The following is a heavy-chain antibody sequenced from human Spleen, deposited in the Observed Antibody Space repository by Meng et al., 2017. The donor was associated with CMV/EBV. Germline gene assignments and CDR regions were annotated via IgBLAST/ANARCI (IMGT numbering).Heavy chain of an antibody. CDR3: AKDMNSGMVPWYYFDY. V-gene: IGHV3-33*06. Sequence: SGFAFSSYAMHWVRQAPGKGLEWVAVIWFDGNNEYFKDSVKGRFTISRDTSRNTVYLQMNGLRVEDTAVYYCAKDMNSGMVPWYYFDYWGQGTLVTVSS. CDR2: IWFDGNNE. CDR1: GFAFSSYA. J-gene: IGHJ4*02. D-gene: IGHD4/OR15-4a*01.